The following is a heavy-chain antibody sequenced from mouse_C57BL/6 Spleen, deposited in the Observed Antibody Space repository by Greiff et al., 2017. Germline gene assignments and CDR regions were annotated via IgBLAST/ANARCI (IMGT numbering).Heavy chain of an antibody. J-gene: IGHJ2*01. CDR3: ARCYYLCFAY. D-gene: IGHD6-2*01. Sequence: VQLQQSGAELARPGASVKLSCKASGYTFTSYGISWVKQRTGQGLEWIGEIYPRSGSTYYNEKFKGKATLTVDNSSSTAYMELRSLTSESSAVYFCARCYYLCFAYWGQGTTLTVSS. CDR1: GYTFTSYG. CDR2: IYPRSGST. V-gene: IGHV1-81*01.